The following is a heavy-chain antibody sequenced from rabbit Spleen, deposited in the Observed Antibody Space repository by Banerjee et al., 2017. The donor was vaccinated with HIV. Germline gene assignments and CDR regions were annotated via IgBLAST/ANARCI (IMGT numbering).Heavy chain of an antibody. CDR2: IDAGSSPFT. CDR1: GVSFSSSSY. Sequence: QSLQESGGDLVEPGASLTLTCTDSGVSFSSSSYMSWVRQAPGKGLEWIACIDAGSSPFTYFATWAKGRFTISKTSSTTVTLQMTRLTAADTATYFCARDTSSSFSSYGMDLWGPGTLVTVS. CDR3: ARDTSSSFSSYGMDL. V-gene: IGHV1S40*01. D-gene: IGHD1-1*01. J-gene: IGHJ6*01.